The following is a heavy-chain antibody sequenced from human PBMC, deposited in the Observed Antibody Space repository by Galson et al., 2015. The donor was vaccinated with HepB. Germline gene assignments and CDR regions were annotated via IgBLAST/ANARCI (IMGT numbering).Heavy chain of an antibody. Sequence: SVKVSCKASGGTFSSYAISWVRQAPGQGLEWMGGIIPIFGTANYAQKFQGRVTITADESTSTAYMELSSLRSEDTAVYYCAREYCSSTSCYYKAGWFDSWGQGTLVTVSS. V-gene: IGHV1-69*13. J-gene: IGHJ5*01. CDR3: AREYCSSTSCYYKAGWFDS. CDR2: IIPIFGTA. D-gene: IGHD2-2*01. CDR1: GGTFSSYA.